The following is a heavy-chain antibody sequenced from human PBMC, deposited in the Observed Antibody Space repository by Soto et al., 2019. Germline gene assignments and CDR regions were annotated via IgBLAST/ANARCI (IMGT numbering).Heavy chain of an antibody. V-gene: IGHV4-61*01. CDR2: VDYTGSA. CDR1: GGSFSQGHYY. CDR3: ARDRRVAGTTLDY. D-gene: IGHD1-7*01. J-gene: IGHJ4*02. Sequence: QVQLQESGPGVVRPSETLSLACSVSGGSFSQGHYYWSWIRQAPGEGLEWIGFVDYTGSATYSPSLKCRLTISLDKPKTQFSLKVNSVTAADTAVYYCARDRRVAGTTLDYWGQGILVTVSS.